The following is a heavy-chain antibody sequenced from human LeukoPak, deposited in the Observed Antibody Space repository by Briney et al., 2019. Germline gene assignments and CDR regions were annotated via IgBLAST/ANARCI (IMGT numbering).Heavy chain of an antibody. J-gene: IGHJ4*02. D-gene: IGHD3-10*01. V-gene: IGHV4-59*12. Sequence: SETLSLTCTVSGGSISSYYWSWIRQPPGKGLEWIGYIYYSGSTNYNPSLKSRVTISVDTSKNQFSLKLSSVTAADTAVYYCARVPLLLWLGELLSYFDYWGQGTLVTVSS. CDR3: ARVPLLLWLGELLSYFDY. CDR2: IYYSGST. CDR1: GGSISSYY.